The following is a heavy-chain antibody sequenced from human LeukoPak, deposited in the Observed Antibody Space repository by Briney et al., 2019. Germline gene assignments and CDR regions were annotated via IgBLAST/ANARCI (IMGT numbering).Heavy chain of an antibody. CDR3: ARLSEMLRGPEVIYYFEH. D-gene: IGHD3-10*01. V-gene: IGHV3-7*01. CDR1: GFTFSSYA. Sequence: GGSLRLSCAASGFTFSSYAMSSVRQAPGKGLEWVANIKQDGSETYYVDSMKGRFTISRDNAKNSVYLQMNRLRAEDAAVYYCARLSEMLRGPEVIYYFEHWGQGTLVTVSS. J-gene: IGHJ4*02. CDR2: IKQDGSET.